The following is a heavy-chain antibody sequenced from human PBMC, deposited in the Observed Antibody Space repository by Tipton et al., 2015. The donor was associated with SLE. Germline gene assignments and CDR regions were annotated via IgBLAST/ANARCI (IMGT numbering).Heavy chain of an antibody. Sequence: TLSLTCTVSGGSISRHYWSWIRQPPGKGLEWIGNIYYSGSTNYNPSLKSRVTISVDTSKNQFSLKLSSVTAADTAVYYCASDYGGNIDAFDIWGQGTMVTVSS. CDR2: IYYSGST. CDR3: ASDYGGNIDAFDI. V-gene: IGHV4-59*11. D-gene: IGHD4-23*01. CDR1: GGSISRHY. J-gene: IGHJ3*02.